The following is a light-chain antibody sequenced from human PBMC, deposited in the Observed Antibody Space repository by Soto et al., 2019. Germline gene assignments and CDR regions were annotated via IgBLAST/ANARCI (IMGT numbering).Light chain of an antibody. CDR1: SGDVCAYDF. Sequence: QSALTYPASVSGSSGQSSTISWTGTSGDVCAYDFFSWNPHHPCHAPRLMLYNLNNRPAGASNRFSGSKSHSTASLTNSTLQAEDEADYYYASFTHTSSYVFGAGTKVTVL. J-gene: IGLJ1*01. CDR2: NLN. V-gene: IGLV2-14*01. CDR3: ASFTHTSSYV.